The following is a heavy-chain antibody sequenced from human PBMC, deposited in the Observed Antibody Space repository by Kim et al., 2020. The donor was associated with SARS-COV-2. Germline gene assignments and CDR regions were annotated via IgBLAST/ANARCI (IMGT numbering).Heavy chain of an antibody. V-gene: IGHV1-8*01. CDR2: NK. Sequence: NKGYAQKFQGRVTMTRNTSISTAYMELSSLRSEDTAVYYCATYGDYGFDPWGQGTLVTVSS. CDR3: ATYGDYGFDP. J-gene: IGHJ5*02. D-gene: IGHD4-17*01.